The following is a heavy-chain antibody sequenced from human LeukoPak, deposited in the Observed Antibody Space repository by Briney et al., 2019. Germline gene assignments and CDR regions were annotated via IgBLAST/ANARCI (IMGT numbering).Heavy chain of an antibody. CDR2: ISATTTTT. Sequence: GGSLRLSCAASGFTFSDSAMSWVRQAPGKGPEWVSIISATTTTTFYTDSVKGRFTVSRDNANNMVSLQMNSLRAEDTAVYYCAKRAIPRKNCFDAWGQGTLVTVSS. V-gene: IGHV3-23*01. CDR1: GFTFSDSA. J-gene: IGHJ5*02. CDR3: AKRAIPRKNCFDA.